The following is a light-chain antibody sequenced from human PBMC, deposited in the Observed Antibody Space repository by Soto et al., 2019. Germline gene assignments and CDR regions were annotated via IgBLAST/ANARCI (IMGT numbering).Light chain of an antibody. CDR2: AAS. CDR1: QSISLF. Sequence: DLQMTQSPSSLSASVGDTVTITCRASQSISLFLNWYQQKPGKAPKLLIYAASSLQSGVPSRFSGNGSGPDFTLTISSLQPEDFATYYCHQTDSIPETFGQGTKVEIK. V-gene: IGKV1-39*01. J-gene: IGKJ1*01. CDR3: HQTDSIPET.